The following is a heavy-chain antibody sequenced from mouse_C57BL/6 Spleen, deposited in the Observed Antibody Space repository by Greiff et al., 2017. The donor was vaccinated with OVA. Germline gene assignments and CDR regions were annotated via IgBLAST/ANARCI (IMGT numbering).Heavy chain of an antibody. CDR2: IYPRSGNT. Sequence: QVQLQQSGAELARPGASVKLSCKASSYTFTSYGISWVKQRTGQGLEWIGEIYPRSGNTYYNEKFKGKATLTADKSSSTAYMELRSLTSEDSAVYFCASYGSSLSYWYFDVWGTGTTVTVSS. V-gene: IGHV1-81*01. CDR1: SYTFTSYG. D-gene: IGHD1-1*01. J-gene: IGHJ1*03. CDR3: ASYGSSLSYWYFDV.